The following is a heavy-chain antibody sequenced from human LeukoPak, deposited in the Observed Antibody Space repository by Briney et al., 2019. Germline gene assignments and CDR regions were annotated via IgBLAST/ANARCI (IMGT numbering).Heavy chain of an antibody. D-gene: IGHD5-12*01. J-gene: IGHJ4*02. CDR3: AKDRGRYSGYDYADY. CDR1: GFTFSSYA. Sequence: PGGSLRLSCAASGFTFSSYAMSWVRQAPGKGLEWVSAISGSGGSTYYADSVKGRFTISRDNSKNTLYLQMNSLRPEDTAVYYCAKDRGRYSGYDYADYWGQGTLVTVSS. CDR2: ISGSGGST. V-gene: IGHV3-23*01.